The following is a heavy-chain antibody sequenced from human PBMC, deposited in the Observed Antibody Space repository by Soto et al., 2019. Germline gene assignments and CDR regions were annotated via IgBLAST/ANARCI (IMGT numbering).Heavy chain of an antibody. CDR1: GGSFRNYA. V-gene: IGHV1-69*06. CDR2: VIPLFGKP. CDR3: ARGGTYYSESTAYYYGDS. Sequence: SVKVSCKSSGGSFRNYAISWVRQAPGQGLEWLGGVIPLFGKPKYGQKFQGRVTISADTSTGTVYMELSGLRSEDTAVFYCARGGTYYSESTAYYYGDSWGQGTLVTVSS. J-gene: IGHJ4*02. D-gene: IGHD3-22*01.